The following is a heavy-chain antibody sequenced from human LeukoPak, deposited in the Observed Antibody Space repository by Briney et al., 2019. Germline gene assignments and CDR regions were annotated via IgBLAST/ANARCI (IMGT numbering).Heavy chain of an antibody. CDR1: GGSISSSNW. CDR3: ARDLTHYYYGMDV. V-gene: IGHV4-4*02. J-gene: IGHJ6*02. CDR2: IYHSGST. Sequence: PSETLSLTCAVSGGSISSSNWWSWVRQPPGKGLEWIGEIYHSGSTNYNPSLKSRVTISVDKSKNRFSLKLSSVTAADTAVYYCARDLTHYYYGMDVWGQGTTVTVSS.